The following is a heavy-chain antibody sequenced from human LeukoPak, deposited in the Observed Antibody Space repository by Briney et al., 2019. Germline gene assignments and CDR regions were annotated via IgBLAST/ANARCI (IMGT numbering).Heavy chain of an antibody. V-gene: IGHV3-74*01. J-gene: IGHJ4*02. CDR3: AMGFTPFDN. CDR1: GFTFSSSM. D-gene: IGHD3-16*01. CDR2: IYGDGSST. Sequence: GGSLRLSCAASGFTFSSSMMHWVRQAPGKGLVWVSRIYGDGSSTTYADSVRGRFTISRDNAKNTLYLQMNSLRSEDTAIYYCAMGFTPFDNWGRGALVTVSS.